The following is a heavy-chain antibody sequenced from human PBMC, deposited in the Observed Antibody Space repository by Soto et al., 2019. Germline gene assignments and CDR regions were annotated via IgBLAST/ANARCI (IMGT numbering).Heavy chain of an antibody. CDR2: IYYSGST. D-gene: IGHD3-10*01. CDR1: GGSISSYY. J-gene: IGHJ4*02. V-gene: IGHV4-59*01. CDR3: ARGGSGSAPHFDY. Sequence: QVQLQESGPGLVKPSETLSLTCTVSGGSISSYYWSWIRQPPGKGLEWIGYIYYSGSTNYNPSLKSRVTISVDTSKNQFSLKLSSVTAADTAVYYCARGGSGSAPHFDYWGQGTLVTVSS.